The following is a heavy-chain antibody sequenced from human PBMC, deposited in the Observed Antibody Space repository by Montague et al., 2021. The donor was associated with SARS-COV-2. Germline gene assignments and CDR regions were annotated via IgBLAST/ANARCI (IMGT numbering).Heavy chain of an antibody. Sequence: SETLSLTCTVSGGSISSSSYYWGWIRQPPGKGLEWIGSIYYSGTINYNPSLKSRVTISVDTSKNQFSLKLSSVTAADTAVYYCAREDYSGSGSYSSGLDYWGQGTLVTVPP. D-gene: IGHD3-10*01. CDR2: IYYSGTI. J-gene: IGHJ4*02. V-gene: IGHV4-39*07. CDR1: GGSISSSSYY. CDR3: AREDYSGSGSYSSGLDY.